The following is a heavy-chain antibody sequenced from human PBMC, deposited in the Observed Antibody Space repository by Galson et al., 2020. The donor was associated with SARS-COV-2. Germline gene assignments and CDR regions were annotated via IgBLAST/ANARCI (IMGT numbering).Heavy chain of an antibody. CDR1: GDSISSRTYY. CDR3: ARRPSGSYHFDY. V-gene: IGHV4-39*01. J-gene: IGHJ4*02. D-gene: IGHD3-10*01. Sequence: SETLSLTCTVSGDSISSRTYYWGWIRQPPGKGLEWIGSINYSGTTYYNPSLKSRVTISVDTSKNQFSLRLNSVIATDTAVYYCARRPSGSYHFDYWGQGTLVTVS. CDR2: INYSGTT.